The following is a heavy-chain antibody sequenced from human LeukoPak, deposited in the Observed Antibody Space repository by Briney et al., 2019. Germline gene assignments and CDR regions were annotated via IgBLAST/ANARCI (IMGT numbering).Heavy chain of an antibody. D-gene: IGHD2-2*01. J-gene: IGHJ6*04. CDR1: GYSISSGYY. Sequence: SETLSLTCTVSGYSISSGYYWGWLRQPPGKGREWNGSIHHSGSTYYNTSLKSRVTISVDTSKNQFSLQLSSVTAADTAVYYCARDDCSRTSCYFGVDVWGKGTTVTVSS. V-gene: IGHV4-38-2*02. CDR2: IHHSGST. CDR3: ARDDCSRTSCYFGVDV.